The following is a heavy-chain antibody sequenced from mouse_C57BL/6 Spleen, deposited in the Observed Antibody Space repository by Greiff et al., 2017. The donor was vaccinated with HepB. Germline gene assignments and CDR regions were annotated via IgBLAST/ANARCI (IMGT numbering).Heavy chain of an antibody. CDR3: ARGSSWFAY. D-gene: IGHD1-1*01. CDR2: ISYDGSN. Sequence: EVKLMESGPGLVKPSQSLSLTCSVTGYSITSGYYWNWIRQFPGNILEWMGYISYDGSNNYNPSLKNRISITPDTSKNQFFLKLNSVTTEDTATYYCARGSSWFAYWGQGTLVTVSA. J-gene: IGHJ3*01. CDR1: GYSITSGYY. V-gene: IGHV3-6*01.